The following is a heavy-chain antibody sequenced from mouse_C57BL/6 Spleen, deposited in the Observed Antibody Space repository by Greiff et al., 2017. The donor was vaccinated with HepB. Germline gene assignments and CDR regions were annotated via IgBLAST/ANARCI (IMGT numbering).Heavy chain of an antibody. CDR3: ARYYATTDYAMDY. Sequence: QVQLKQSGAELARPGASVKMSCKASGYTFTSYTMHWVKQRPGQGLEWIGYINPSSGYTKYNQKFKDKATLTADKSSSTAYMQLSSLTSEDSAVYYCARYYATTDYAMDYWGQGTSVTVSS. J-gene: IGHJ4*01. CDR2: INPSSGYT. D-gene: IGHD1-1*02. CDR1: GYTFTSYT. V-gene: IGHV1-4*01.